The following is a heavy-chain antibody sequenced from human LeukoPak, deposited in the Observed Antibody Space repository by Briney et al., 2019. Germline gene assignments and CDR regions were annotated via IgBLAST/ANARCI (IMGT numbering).Heavy chain of an antibody. J-gene: IGHJ4*02. V-gene: IGHV4-39*01. CDR1: GGSISSSSYY. Sequence: PSETLSLTCTVSGGSISSSSYYWGWLRQPPGKGLEWIGSIYYSGSTYYNPSLKSRVTISVDTSKNQFSLKLSSVTAADTAVYYCAINYYGSGSLLDYWGQGTLVTVSS. CDR2: IYYSGST. D-gene: IGHD3-10*01. CDR3: AINYYGSGSLLDY.